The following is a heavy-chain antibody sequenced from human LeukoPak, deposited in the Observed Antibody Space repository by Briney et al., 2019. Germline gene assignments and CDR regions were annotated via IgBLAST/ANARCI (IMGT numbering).Heavy chain of an antibody. CDR3: ARIQAYGGNSEGYYFNY. V-gene: IGHV2-70*01. D-gene: IGHD4-23*01. CDR2: IDWDDDK. J-gene: IGHJ4*02. Sequence: SGPTLVNPTQTLTVTCTFSGFPLSTSGMCVSWIRQPPGKALEWLALIDWDDDKFYSTSLKTRLTISKDTSKNQVVLTMTNMDPVDTATYYCARIQAYGGNSEGYYFNYWGQGTLVTVSS. CDR1: GFPLSTSGMC.